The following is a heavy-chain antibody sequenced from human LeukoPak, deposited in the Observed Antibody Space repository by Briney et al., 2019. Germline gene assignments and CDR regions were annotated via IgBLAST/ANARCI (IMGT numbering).Heavy chain of an antibody. D-gene: IGHD3-10*01. V-gene: IGHV3-23*01. CDR2: ISGSGGST. J-gene: IGHJ5*02. CDR3: AKDRTRYYGSGILTFRA. CDR1: GFTFSNAW. Sequence: GGSLRLSCAASGFTFSNAWMSWVRQAPGKGLEWASAISGSGGSTYYADSVKGRFTISRDNSKNTLYLQMDSLRAEDTAVYYCAKDRTRYYGSGILTFRAWGQGTLVTVSS.